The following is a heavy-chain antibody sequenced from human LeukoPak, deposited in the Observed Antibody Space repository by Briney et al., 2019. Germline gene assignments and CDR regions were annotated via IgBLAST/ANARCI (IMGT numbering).Heavy chain of an antibody. V-gene: IGHV1-18*01. D-gene: IGHD3-22*01. Sequence: GASVKVSCKASGYMFISHGISWVRQAPGQGLEWMGWISAYNGDTNFPQKFQGRVTMTTDTSTNTAYMELSRLRSDDTAVYYCARDPSVTMIVVVTYYFDYWGQGTLVTVSS. CDR2: ISAYNGDT. J-gene: IGHJ4*02. CDR1: GYMFISHG. CDR3: ARDPSVTMIVVVTYYFDY.